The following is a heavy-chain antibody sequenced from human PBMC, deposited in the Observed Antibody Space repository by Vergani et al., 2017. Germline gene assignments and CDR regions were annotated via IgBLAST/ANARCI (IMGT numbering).Heavy chain of an antibody. CDR2: TYYRSKWYN. V-gene: IGHV6-1*01. CDR1: GDSVSSNSAA. Sequence: QVQLQQSGPGLVKPSQTLSLTCAISGDSVSSNSAAWNWIRQSPSRGLEWLGRTYYRSKWYNDYAVSVKSRITINPDTSKNQFSLQLNSVTPEDTAVYYCARERPYGSGRHRVGWSWFDPWGQGTLVTVSS. CDR3: ARERPYGSGRHRVGWSWFDP. D-gene: IGHD3-10*01. J-gene: IGHJ5*02.